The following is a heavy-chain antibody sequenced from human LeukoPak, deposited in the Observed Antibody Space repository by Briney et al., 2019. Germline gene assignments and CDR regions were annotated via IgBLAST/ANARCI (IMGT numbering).Heavy chain of an antibody. CDR3: ARGHTRITMLRGSRSAYYFDY. V-gene: IGHV4-34*01. CDR2: INHSGST. Sequence: PSETLSLTCAVYGGSFSGYYWSWIRQPPGKGLEWIGEINHSGSTNYNPSPKSRGTISVDTSKNQFSLKPSSVTAADTAVYYCARGHTRITMLRGSRSAYYFDYWGQGTLVTVSS. J-gene: IGHJ4*02. CDR1: GGSFSGYY. D-gene: IGHD3-10*01.